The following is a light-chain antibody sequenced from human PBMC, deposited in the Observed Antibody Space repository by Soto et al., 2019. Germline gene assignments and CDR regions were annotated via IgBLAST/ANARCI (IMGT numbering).Light chain of an antibody. CDR2: GAS. CDR3: QQYGSSAWT. Sequence: TLSLSPGERATLSCRASQSVSSSYLAWYQQKPGQAPRLLIYGASSRATGIPDRFSGSGSGTDFTLTISRLEPEDFAVYYCQQYGSSAWTFGQVTKVDIK. CDR1: QSVSSSY. J-gene: IGKJ1*01. V-gene: IGKV3-20*01.